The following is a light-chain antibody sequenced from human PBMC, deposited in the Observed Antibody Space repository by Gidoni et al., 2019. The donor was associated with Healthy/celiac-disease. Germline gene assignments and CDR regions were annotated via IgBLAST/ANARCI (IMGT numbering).Light chain of an antibody. Sequence: IVLTQSPATLSLSPGERATPSCRASQSVSSYLAWYQQKPGQAPRLLIYDASNRATGIPARFSGSGSGTDFALTISSLGPEDFAVYFCQQRSNWPPALTFGGGTKVEIK. CDR3: QQRSNWPPALT. CDR1: QSVSSY. V-gene: IGKV3-11*01. J-gene: IGKJ4*01. CDR2: DAS.